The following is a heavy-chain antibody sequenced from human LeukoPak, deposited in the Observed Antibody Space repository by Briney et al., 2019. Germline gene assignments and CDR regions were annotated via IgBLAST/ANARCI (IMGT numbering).Heavy chain of an antibody. J-gene: IGHJ4*02. CDR2: IRYDGSNK. CDR3: AKDRWSLGYCSSTSCHYFDY. CDR1: GFTFSSYG. D-gene: IGHD2-2*01. Sequence: GGTLRLSCAASGFTFSSYGMHWVRQPPGKGLEWVAFIRYDGSNKYYADSVKGRFTISRDNSKNTLYLQMNSLRAEDTAVYYCAKDRWSLGYCSSTSCHYFDYWGQGTLVTVSS. V-gene: IGHV3-30*02.